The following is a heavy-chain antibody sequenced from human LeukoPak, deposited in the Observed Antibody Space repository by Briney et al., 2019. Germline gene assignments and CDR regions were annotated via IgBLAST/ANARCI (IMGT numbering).Heavy chain of an antibody. CDR3: AKDRINYYGFDAFDL. V-gene: IGHV3-43*02. CDR2: INGDGITT. Sequence: PGGSLRLSCAASGFTFDDYAMSWVRQAPGKGLEWLSFINGDGITTYYADSVRGRFTISRDNSENSLYPHMSSLRTEDTALYCCAKDRINYYGFDAFDLWGQGTMVTVSS. J-gene: IGHJ3*01. D-gene: IGHD3-10*01. CDR1: GFTFDDYA.